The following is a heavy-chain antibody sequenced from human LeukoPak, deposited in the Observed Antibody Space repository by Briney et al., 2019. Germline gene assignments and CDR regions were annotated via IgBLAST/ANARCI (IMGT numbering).Heavy chain of an antibody. J-gene: IGHJ4*02. Sequence: ASVKVSCKASVYTFNTYGISWVRQAPGQGLESMGWISAYNGNTNYAQKLQGRVTMTTDTSTSTAYMELRSLRSDDTAVYYCARRSGPVAVVYWGQGTLVTVSS. CDR3: ARRSGPVAVVY. V-gene: IGHV1-18*01. CDR2: ISAYNGNT. CDR1: VYTFNTYG. D-gene: IGHD6-19*01.